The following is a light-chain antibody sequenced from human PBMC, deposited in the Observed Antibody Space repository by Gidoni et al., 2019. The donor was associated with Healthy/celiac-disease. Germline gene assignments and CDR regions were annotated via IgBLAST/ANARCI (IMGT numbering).Light chain of an antibody. J-gene: IGKJ1*01. Sequence: EIVMTQSPATLSVSPGERATLSCRASQSVSSNLAWYQQKPGQAPRLLIYGASTRATGIPARFSGSGSGTEFTLTISSLQFEDFAVYYCQQYNNWLRGTFGQGTKVEIK. CDR1: QSVSSN. CDR3: QQYNNWLRGT. V-gene: IGKV3-15*01. CDR2: GAS.